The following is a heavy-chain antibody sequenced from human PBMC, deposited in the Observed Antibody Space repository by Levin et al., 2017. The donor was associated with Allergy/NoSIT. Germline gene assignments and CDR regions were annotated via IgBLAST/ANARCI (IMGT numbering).Heavy chain of an antibody. CDR2: IGASSGTT. CDR3: ARHLLAAGREYDY. J-gene: IGHJ4*02. CDR1: GFTFSNYP. V-gene: IGHV3-23*01. D-gene: IGHD6-13*01. Sequence: PGESLKISCTASGFTFSNYPMSWVRQTPGKGLEWISAIGASSGTTYYADSVKGRFTISKDYSKNILYLQMNSLRAEDTAVYYCARHLLAAGREYDYWGQGTLVTVSS.